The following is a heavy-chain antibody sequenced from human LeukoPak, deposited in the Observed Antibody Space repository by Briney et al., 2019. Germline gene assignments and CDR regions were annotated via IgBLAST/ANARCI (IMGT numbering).Heavy chain of an antibody. CDR1: GYTFTGYY. CDR3: ARDRGWTNDAFDF. V-gene: IGHV1-2*06. Sequence: ASVKVSCTASGYTFTGYYMHWVRQAPGQGLEWMGRINPNSGGTSYAQKFQGRVTMTRDASITTAYMELSRLRSDDTAVYYCARDRGWTNDAFDFWGQGTMVIVSS. D-gene: IGHD3-10*01. J-gene: IGHJ3*01. CDR2: INPNSGGT.